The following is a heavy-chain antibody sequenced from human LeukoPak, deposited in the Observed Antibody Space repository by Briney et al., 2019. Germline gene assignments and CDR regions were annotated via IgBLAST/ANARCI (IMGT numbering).Heavy chain of an antibody. CDR1: GGTFSSYA. CDR2: IIPIFGTA. CDR3: ARDIWESGYAPKGAYYYYMDV. Sequence: SVKVSCKASGGTFSSYAISWVRQAPGQGLELMGGIIPIFGTANYAQKFQGRVTTTADESTSTAYMELSSLRSEDTAVYYCARDIWESGYAPKGAYYYYMDVWGKGTTVTVSS. J-gene: IGHJ6*03. V-gene: IGHV1-69*01. D-gene: IGHD5-12*01.